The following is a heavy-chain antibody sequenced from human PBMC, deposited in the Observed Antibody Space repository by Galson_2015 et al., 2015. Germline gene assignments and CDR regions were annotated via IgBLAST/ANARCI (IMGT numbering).Heavy chain of an antibody. CDR3: ASGSDYGDYAFDY. D-gene: IGHD4-17*01. Sequence: SLRLSCAASGFTFRSYRMNWVRQAPGKGLEWLSSITSSGSYIYYADSVKGRFTIARDNAKNSLYLQMNSLRADDTAVYYCASGSDYGDYAFDYWGQGTLVTVSS. V-gene: IGHV3-21*01. J-gene: IGHJ4*02. CDR1: GFTFRSYR. CDR2: ITSSGSYI.